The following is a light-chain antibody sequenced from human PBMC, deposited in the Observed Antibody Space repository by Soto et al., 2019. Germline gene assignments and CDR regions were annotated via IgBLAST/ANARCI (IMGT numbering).Light chain of an antibody. CDR2: GAS. CDR3: QQYGSSPPSIT. V-gene: IGKV3-20*01. J-gene: IGKJ5*01. Sequence: EIVLTQSPGTLSLSPGERATLSCRASQSVSSSYLAWYQQKPGQAPRLLIYGASSRATGIPDRFSGSGSGTDFPLTISRLEPEDFAVYYCQQYGSSPPSITFGQGTRLEIK. CDR1: QSVSSSY.